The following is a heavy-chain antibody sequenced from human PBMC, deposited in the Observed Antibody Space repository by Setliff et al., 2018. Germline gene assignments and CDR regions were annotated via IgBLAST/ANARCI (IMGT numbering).Heavy chain of an antibody. CDR3: ARDQFSSGWYGPPESYFDC. V-gene: IGHV4-59*01. D-gene: IGHD6-19*01. Sequence: KTSETLSLTCTVSGGYIRSFHWSWIRQPPGKGLEWIAYIHYSGSTNQNPSLKSRVTISVDTSKNQFSLKMSSMTAADTAVYYCARDQFSSGWYGPPESYFDCWGQGILVTVSS. CDR2: IHYSGST. J-gene: IGHJ4*02. CDR1: GGYIRSFH.